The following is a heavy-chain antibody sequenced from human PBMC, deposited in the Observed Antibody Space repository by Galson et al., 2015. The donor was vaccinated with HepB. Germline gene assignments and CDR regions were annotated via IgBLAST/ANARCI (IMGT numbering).Heavy chain of an antibody. CDR1: GGTFSSYA. CDR3: ARSAIAAAGDNWFDP. Sequence: SVKVSCKASGGTFSSYAISWMRQAPGQGLEWMGWISAYNGNTNYAQKLQGRVTMTTDTSTSTAYMELRSLRSDDTAVYYCARSAIAAAGDNWFDPWGQGTLVTVSS. V-gene: IGHV1-18*01. D-gene: IGHD6-13*01. CDR2: ISAYNGNT. J-gene: IGHJ5*02.